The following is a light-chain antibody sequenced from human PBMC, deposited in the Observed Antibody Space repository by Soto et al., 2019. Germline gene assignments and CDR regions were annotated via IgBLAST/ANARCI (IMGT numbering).Light chain of an antibody. CDR1: QSLLYSDDGNTY. Sequence: DIVMTQTPLSLPVTPGEPASISCRSSQSLLYSDDGNTYLDWFLQKPGQSPQLLIYTVSYRASGVPDRFIGSGSGTDFTLKISRVEAEDVGIYYCMQRVQFPWTFGQGTKVEIK. J-gene: IGKJ1*01. CDR3: MQRVQFPWT. V-gene: IGKV2-40*01. CDR2: TVS.